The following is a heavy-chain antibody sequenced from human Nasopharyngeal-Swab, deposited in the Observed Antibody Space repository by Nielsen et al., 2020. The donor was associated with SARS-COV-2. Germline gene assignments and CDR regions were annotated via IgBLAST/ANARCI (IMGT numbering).Heavy chain of an antibody. CDR2: MNHDGSS. J-gene: IGHJ4*02. CDR1: GGSFSGYY. V-gene: IGHV4-34*01. CDR3: ARVGYDILTGHYYYFDY. Sequence: SETLSLTCAVYGGSFSGYYWSWIRQPPGKGLEWIGEMNHDGSSSSNPSLGSRVTISVDTSKNQFSLKLSSVTAADTAVYYCARVGYDILTGHYYYFDYWGQGTLVTVSS. D-gene: IGHD3-9*01.